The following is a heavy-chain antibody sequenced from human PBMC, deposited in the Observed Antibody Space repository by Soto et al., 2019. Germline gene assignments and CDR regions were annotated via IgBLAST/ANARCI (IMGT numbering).Heavy chain of an antibody. J-gene: IGHJ4*02. D-gene: IGHD1-26*01. V-gene: IGHV1-18*01. CDR3: ARDLSGSSYAPVDY. CDR1: GYTFTSYG. CDR2: ISANNGNT. Sequence: QVQLVQSGAEVKKPGASVKVSCKASGYTFTSYGISWVRQAPGQGLEWMGWISANNGNTKYAQKLQGRVTMTPETSTSTAYMELRSLRSDDTAVYYCARDLSGSSYAPVDYWGQGTLVTVSS.